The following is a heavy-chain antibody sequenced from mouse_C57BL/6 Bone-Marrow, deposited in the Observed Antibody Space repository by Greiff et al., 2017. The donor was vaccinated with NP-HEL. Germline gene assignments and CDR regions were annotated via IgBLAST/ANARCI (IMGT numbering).Heavy chain of an antibody. D-gene: IGHD2-12*01. Sequence: QVQLQQSGAELVRPGTSVKVSCKASGYAFTNYLIEWVKQRPGQGLEWIGVINPGSGGTNYNEKFKGKATLTADKSSSTAYMQLSSLTSEDSAVYFCARDSPDWYFDVWGTGTTVTVSS. V-gene: IGHV1-54*01. CDR3: ARDSPDWYFDV. J-gene: IGHJ1*03. CDR1: GYAFTNYL. CDR2: INPGSGGT.